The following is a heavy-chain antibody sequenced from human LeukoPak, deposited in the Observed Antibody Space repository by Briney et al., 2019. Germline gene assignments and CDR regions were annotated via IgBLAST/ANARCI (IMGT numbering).Heavy chain of an antibody. V-gene: IGHV4-59*01. CDR1: GGSINGYY. CDR2: VYYTAST. J-gene: IGHJ4*02. D-gene: IGHD4-17*01. Sequence: KLSETLSLTCTVSGGSINGYYWSWIRQPPGKGLEWIGYVYYTASTNYSPSLKSRVTISVDTSKKQFSLRLSSVTAAETAVYYCARGIMTTVPTFDYWGQGTLVTVSS. CDR3: ARGIMTTVPTFDY.